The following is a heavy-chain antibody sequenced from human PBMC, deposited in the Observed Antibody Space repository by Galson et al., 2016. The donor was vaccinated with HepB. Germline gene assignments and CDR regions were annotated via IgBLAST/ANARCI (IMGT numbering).Heavy chain of an antibody. Sequence: SVKVSCKASGYTFNRNAIHWVRQAPGQRLEWMGCSNTDYADTLYSQKFQGRVTITRDTSATTAYMELSSLTSEDTALYYCARDDGRTWLLDYWGQGTLITVSS. V-gene: IGHV1-3*04. CDR2: SNTDYADT. J-gene: IGHJ4*02. CDR1: GYTFNRNA. CDR3: ARDDGRTWLLDY. D-gene: IGHD1-7*01.